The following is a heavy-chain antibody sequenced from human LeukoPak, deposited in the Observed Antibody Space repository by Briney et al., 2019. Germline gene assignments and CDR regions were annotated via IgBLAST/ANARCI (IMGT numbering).Heavy chain of an antibody. J-gene: IGHJ4*02. V-gene: IGHV3-48*01. CDR3: ATDTDSLEKYY. CDR2: ISSSSDSI. Sequence: PGGSLRLSCAASGFTFSNYNMNWVRQAPGKGREWISYISSSSDSIYYTDSVKGRFTISRDNARNSLYLQMNSLRAEDTAVYYCATDTDSLEKYYWGPGILVTVSS. CDR1: GFTFSNYN.